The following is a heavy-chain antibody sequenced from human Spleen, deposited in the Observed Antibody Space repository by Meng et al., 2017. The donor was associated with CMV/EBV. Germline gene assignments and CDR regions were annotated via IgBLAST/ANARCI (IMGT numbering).Heavy chain of an antibody. J-gene: IGHJ6*02. CDR3: ARHSSSSGLANYGMDV. V-gene: IGHV5-51*01. CDR1: GYSFTSYW. CDR2: IYPGDSDT. D-gene: IGHD6-6*01. Sequence: GESLKISCKGSGYSFTSYWIGWVRQMPGKGLEWMGIIYPGDSDTRYSPSFQGQVTISADKPISTAYLQWSSLKASDTAMYYCARHSSSSGLANYGMDVWGQGTTVTVSS.